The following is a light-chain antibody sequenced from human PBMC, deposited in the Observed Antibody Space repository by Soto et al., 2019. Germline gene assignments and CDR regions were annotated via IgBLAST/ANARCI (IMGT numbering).Light chain of an antibody. V-gene: IGKV3-15*01. Sequence: EVVMTQSPATLSVSPGERATLSCRASQTVGKNYLAWYQQKPGQAPRLLIYGISARATGIPARFSGSGSGTEFTLTINSLQSEEFAVYYCQQYTNWPITFGQGTRLEIK. CDR3: QQYTNWPIT. J-gene: IGKJ5*01. CDR2: GIS. CDR1: QTVGKN.